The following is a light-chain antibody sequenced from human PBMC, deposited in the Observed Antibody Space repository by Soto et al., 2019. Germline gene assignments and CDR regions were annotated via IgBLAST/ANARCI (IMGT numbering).Light chain of an antibody. J-gene: IGKJ1*01. CDR3: QQYDNYSGT. Sequence: DIQMTQSPSSLPASVGERVTITCRASHSVRGYLNWYQQKPGKVPKLLIYAASSLESGVPSRFSGSGSGTEFTLTISSLQPDDFATYYCQQYDNYSGTFGQGTKVDIK. CDR1: HSVRGY. CDR2: AAS. V-gene: IGKV1-5*01.